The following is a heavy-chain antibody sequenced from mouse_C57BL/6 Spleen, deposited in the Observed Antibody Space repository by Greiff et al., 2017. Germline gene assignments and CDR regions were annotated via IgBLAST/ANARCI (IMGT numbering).Heavy chain of an antibody. J-gene: IGHJ3*01. CDR1: GFSLTSYG. D-gene: IGHD4-1*01. Sequence: QVQLQQSGPGLVAPSQSLSITCTVSGFSLTSYGVAWVRQTPGKGLEWLGVIWGVGSTNYNSALKSRLSISTDNYKSQVFLKMNRLPTDDTAMYYCASGGTGAGFAFWGQGALVTVSA. V-gene: IGHV2-6*01. CDR3: ASGGTGAGFAF. CDR2: IWGVGST.